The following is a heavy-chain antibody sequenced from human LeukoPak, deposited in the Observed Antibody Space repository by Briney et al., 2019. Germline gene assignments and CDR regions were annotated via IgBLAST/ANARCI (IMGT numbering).Heavy chain of an antibody. CDR3: AKDLGYCSSTSCYDAFDI. J-gene: IGHJ3*02. V-gene: IGHV3-23*01. CDR2: IRGSGGST. D-gene: IGHD2-2*01. Sequence: GGTLRLSCAASGFTFSSYGMSWVRQAPGKGVAWVSAIRGSGGSTYYADSVKGRFTISRDNSKNTLYLQMNSLRAEDTAVYYCAKDLGYCSSTSCYDAFDIWGQGTMVTVSS. CDR1: GFTFSSYG.